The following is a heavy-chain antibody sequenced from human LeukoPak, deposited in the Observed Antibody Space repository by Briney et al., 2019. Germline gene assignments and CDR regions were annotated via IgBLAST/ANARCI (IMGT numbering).Heavy chain of an antibody. D-gene: IGHD2-21*02. Sequence: PGGSLRLSCAASGFTFSSYSMNRVRQAPGKGLEWVSSISSGSSYIYNADSVKGRFTISRDNAKNSLYLQMNSLRAKDTAVYYCARDSAYCGGDCYSSRYYYYSYMDVWCKGTTVTVSS. CDR3: ARDSAYCGGDCYSSRYYYYSYMDV. CDR2: ISSGSSYI. V-gene: IGHV3-21*01. CDR1: GFTFSSYS. J-gene: IGHJ6*03.